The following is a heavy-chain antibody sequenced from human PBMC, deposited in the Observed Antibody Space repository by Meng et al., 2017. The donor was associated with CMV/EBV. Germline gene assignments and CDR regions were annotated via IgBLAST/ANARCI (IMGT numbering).Heavy chain of an antibody. D-gene: IGHD3-3*01. CDR3: ARGDYDFWSGYYTRIHGRFDP. V-gene: IGHV1-8*03. J-gene: IGHJ5*02. Sequence: ASVKVSCKASGYTFTSYDINWVRQATGQGLEWMGWMNPNSGNTGYAQKFQGRVTITRNTSISTAYMELSSLRSEDTAVYYCARGDYDFWSGYYTRIHGRFDPWGQGTLVTVSS. CDR2: MNPNSGNT. CDR1: GYTFTSYD.